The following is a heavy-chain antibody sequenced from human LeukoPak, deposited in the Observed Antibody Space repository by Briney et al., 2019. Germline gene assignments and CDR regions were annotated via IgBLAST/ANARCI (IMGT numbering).Heavy chain of an antibody. CDR2: IKQDGSEK. CDR1: GFIFSSYS. Sequence: GRSLRLSCAASGFIFSSYSMNWVRQAPGKGLEWVANIKQDGSEKYYVDSVKGRFTISRDNAKNSLYLQMSSLRAEDTAVYYCARCWLGRAFDPWGQGTLVTVSS. V-gene: IGHV3-7*01. J-gene: IGHJ5*02. CDR3: ARCWLGRAFDP. D-gene: IGHD6-19*01.